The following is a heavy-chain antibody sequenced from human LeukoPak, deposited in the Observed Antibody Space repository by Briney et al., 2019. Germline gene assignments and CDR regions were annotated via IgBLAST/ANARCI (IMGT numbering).Heavy chain of an antibody. CDR1: GFTFSSYW. CDR2: IKQDGSEK. V-gene: IGHV3-7*01. Sequence: GGSLRLSCAASGFTFSSYWMSWVRQAPGKGLEWVANIKQDGSEKYYVDSVKGRFTISRDNAKNSLYLQMNSLRAEDTAVYYCARAYSSSWYGRANWFGPWGQGTLVTVSS. D-gene: IGHD6-13*01. J-gene: IGHJ5*02. CDR3: ARAYSSSWYGRANWFGP.